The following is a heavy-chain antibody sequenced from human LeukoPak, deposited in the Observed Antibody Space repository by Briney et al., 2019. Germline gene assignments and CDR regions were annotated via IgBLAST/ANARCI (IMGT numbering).Heavy chain of an antibody. CDR3: TTYGYPPRWFDY. J-gene: IGHJ4*02. Sequence: GGSLRLSFAASGFTFSNAWMSWVRQAPGKGLEWVGRIKTKTAGGTADYTAPVKGRFTISRDDSKNTVYLQMNSLKTEDTAVYYCTTYGYPPRWFDYWGQGTLVTVSS. V-gene: IGHV3-15*01. CDR2: IKTKTAGGTA. CDR1: GFTFSNAW. D-gene: IGHD5-24*01.